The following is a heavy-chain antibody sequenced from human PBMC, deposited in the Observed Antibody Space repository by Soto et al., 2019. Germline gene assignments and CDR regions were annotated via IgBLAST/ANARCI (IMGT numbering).Heavy chain of an antibody. Sequence: QVQLVESGGGVVQPGRSLRLSCAASGFTFSSYAMHWVRQAPGKGLEWVAVISYDGRNKYYADSVKGRFTISRDNSKNTLYLQMNSLRAEDTAVYYCARDLGYCSSTSCYIYYYGMDVWGQGTTVTVSS. V-gene: IGHV3-30*04. CDR3: ARDLGYCSSTSCYIYYYGMDV. CDR2: ISYDGRNK. D-gene: IGHD2-2*02. J-gene: IGHJ6*02. CDR1: GFTFSSYA.